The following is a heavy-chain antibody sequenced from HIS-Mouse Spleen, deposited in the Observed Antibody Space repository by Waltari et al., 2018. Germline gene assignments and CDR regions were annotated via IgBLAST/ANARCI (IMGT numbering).Heavy chain of an antibody. CDR1: GGSISSYY. J-gene: IGHJ3*02. Sequence: QVQLQESGPGLVKPSETLSLTCTVSGGSISSYYWSWIRQPARTGLGWVGRIYTSGSTNYNPSLKSRVTMSVDTSKNQFSLKLSSVTAADTAVYYCARDFHDFWSGYYGGDKKHDAFDIWGQGTMVTVSS. CDR3: ARDFHDFWSGYYGGDKKHDAFDI. V-gene: IGHV4-4*07. D-gene: IGHD3-3*01. CDR2: IYTSGST.